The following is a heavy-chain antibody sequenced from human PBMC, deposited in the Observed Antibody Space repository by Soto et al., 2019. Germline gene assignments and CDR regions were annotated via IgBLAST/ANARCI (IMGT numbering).Heavy chain of an antibody. D-gene: IGHD3-10*01. J-gene: IGHJ3*02. CDR1: GYTFTSYA. Sequence: GASVKVSCKASGYTFTSYAMHWVRQAPGQRLEWMGWINAGNGNTKYSQKFQGRVTITRDTSASTAYMELSSLRSEDTAVYYCATLGDIVRGVIIDPSGIGDDAFDIWGQGTMVTVSS. CDR3: ATLGDIVRGVIIDPSGIGDDAFDI. CDR2: INAGNGNT. V-gene: IGHV1-3*01.